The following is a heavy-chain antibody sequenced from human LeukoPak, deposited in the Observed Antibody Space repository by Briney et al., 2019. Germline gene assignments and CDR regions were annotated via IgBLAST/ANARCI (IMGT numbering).Heavy chain of an antibody. J-gene: IGHJ4*02. Sequence: GGSLRLSCAASGFTFSSYWMSWVRQAPGKGLEWVANIKQDGSEKYYVDSVKGRFTISRDNAKNSLYLQMNSLRAEDTAVYYCAKRDIVVVPAAPIDYWGQGTLVTVSS. CDR3: AKRDIVVVPAAPIDY. V-gene: IGHV3-7*01. CDR2: IKQDGSEK. D-gene: IGHD2-2*01. CDR1: GFTFSSYW.